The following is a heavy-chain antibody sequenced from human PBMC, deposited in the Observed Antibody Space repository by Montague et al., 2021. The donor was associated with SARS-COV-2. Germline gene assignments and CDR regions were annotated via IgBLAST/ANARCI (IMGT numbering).Heavy chain of an antibody. CDR2: IDWDDDK. Sequence: PALVKPTQTLTLTCTFSGFSLSTSGMCVSWIRQPPGKALEWLTLIDWDDDKYYSTSLKTRLTISKDTSKNQVVFTMTNMDPVDTATHYCARSYGTTVVTRAFDYWGQGTLVTVSS. CDR3: ARSYGTTVVTRAFDY. D-gene: IGHD4-23*01. J-gene: IGHJ4*02. V-gene: IGHV2-70*01. CDR1: GFSLSTSGMC.